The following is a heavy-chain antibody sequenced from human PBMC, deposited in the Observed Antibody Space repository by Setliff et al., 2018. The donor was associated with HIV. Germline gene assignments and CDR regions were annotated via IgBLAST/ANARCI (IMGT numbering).Heavy chain of an antibody. Sequence: GGSLRLSCAASGFTFSSHWMHWVRQAPGKGLVWVSRINRDESSTSYADSVKGRFTISRDDAKKSLYLQMNSLTVEDTAVYYCARGGDSSSSDHWGQGTLVTVSS. J-gene: IGHJ4*02. D-gene: IGHD6-19*01. CDR3: ARGGDSSSSDH. CDR2: INRDESST. CDR1: GFTFSSHW. V-gene: IGHV3-74*01.